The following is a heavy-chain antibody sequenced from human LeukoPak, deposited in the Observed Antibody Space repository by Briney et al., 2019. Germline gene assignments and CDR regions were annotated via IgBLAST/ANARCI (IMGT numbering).Heavy chain of an antibody. Sequence: PSETLSLTCAVYGGSFSGYHWSWIRQPPGKGLERIGEINHSGSTNYNPSLKSRVTISVDTSKNQFSLKLSSVTAADTAVYYCARGSQWLVTYNWFDPWGQGTLVTVSS. CDR3: ARGSQWLVTYNWFDP. D-gene: IGHD6-19*01. CDR1: GGSFSGYH. CDR2: INHSGST. J-gene: IGHJ5*02. V-gene: IGHV4-34*01.